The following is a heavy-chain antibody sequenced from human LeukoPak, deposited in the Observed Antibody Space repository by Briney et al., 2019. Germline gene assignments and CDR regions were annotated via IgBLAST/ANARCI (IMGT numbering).Heavy chain of an antibody. CDR1: GGTFSSYA. CDR2: IIPILGIA. CDR3: ARDSRGYYDSSGYHLDY. V-gene: IGHV1-69*04. Sequence: SVKVSRKASGGTFSSYAISWVRQAPGQGLEWMGRIIPILGIANYAQKFQGRVTITADKSTSTAYMELSSLRSEDTAVYYCARDSRGYYDSSGYHLDYWGQGTLVTVSS. D-gene: IGHD3-22*01. J-gene: IGHJ4*02.